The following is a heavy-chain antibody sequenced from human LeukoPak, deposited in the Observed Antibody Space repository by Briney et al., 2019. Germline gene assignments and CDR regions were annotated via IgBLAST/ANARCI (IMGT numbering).Heavy chain of an antibody. J-gene: IGHJ5*02. CDR3: ARNEDCSGGSCYNWFDP. D-gene: IGHD2-15*01. CDR1: GGSLSGHY. V-gene: IGHV4-34*01. Sequence: PSETLSLTCAVYGGSLSGHYWGWIRQPPGKGLEWIGEINHSGSTTYNPSLKSRVTISVDTSKNQFSLKLTSVTAADTAVYYCARNEDCSGGSCYNWFDPWGQGTLVTVSS. CDR2: INHSGST.